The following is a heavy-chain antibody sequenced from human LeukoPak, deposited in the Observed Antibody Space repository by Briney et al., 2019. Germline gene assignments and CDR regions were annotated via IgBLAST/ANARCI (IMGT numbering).Heavy chain of an antibody. J-gene: IGHJ4*02. V-gene: IGHV4-59*12. Sequence: SETLSLTCTVSGGSISSYYWSWIRQPPGKGLEWIGSIYYSGSTYYNPSLKSRVTISVDTSKNQFSLKLSSVTAADTAVYYCARDRRDVGYCSGGSCYPIDYWGQGTLVTVSS. CDR1: GGSISSYY. CDR2: IYYSGST. CDR3: ARDRRDVGYCSGGSCYPIDY. D-gene: IGHD2-15*01.